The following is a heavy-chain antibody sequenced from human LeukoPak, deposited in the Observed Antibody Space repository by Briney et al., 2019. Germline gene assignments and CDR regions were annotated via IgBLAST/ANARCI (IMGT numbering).Heavy chain of an antibody. J-gene: IGHJ3*02. Sequence: SETLSLTYAVYGGSFSGYYWSWIRQPPGKGLEWIGEINHSGSTNYNPSLKSRVTISVDTSKNQFSLKLSSVTAADTAVYYCARGAKLRPYYYDSSGLVIWGQGTMVTVSS. CDR2: INHSGST. V-gene: IGHV4-34*01. D-gene: IGHD3-22*01. CDR1: GGSFSGYY. CDR3: ARGAKLRPYYYDSSGLVI.